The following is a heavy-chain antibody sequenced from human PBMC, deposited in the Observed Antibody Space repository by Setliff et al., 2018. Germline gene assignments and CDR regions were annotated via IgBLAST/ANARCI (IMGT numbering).Heavy chain of an antibody. Sequence: AASVKVSCKASGYTFTNYGFSWVRQAPGQGLEWMGRISTYNGHTNYAQKLQGRVTLTTDTATSTAYMELRSLRSDDTAVYYCARAPRGPLSVVLALDYWGQGTLVTVSS. CDR1: GYTFTNYG. CDR2: ISTYNGHT. D-gene: IGHD2-21*01. V-gene: IGHV1-18*01. J-gene: IGHJ4*02. CDR3: ARAPRGPLSVVLALDY.